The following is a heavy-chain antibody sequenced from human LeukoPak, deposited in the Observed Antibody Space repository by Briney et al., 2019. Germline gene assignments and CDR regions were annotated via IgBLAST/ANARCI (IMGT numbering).Heavy chain of an antibody. Sequence: PSETLSLTCTVSGGSISSSSYYWGWIRQPPGEGLEWIGSIYYSGSTYYNPSLKSRVTISVDTSKNQFSLKLSSVTAADTAVYYCARQVGVAVAGKQFDYWGQGTLVTVSS. CDR2: IYYSGST. CDR3: ARQVGVAVAGKQFDY. J-gene: IGHJ4*02. D-gene: IGHD6-19*01. CDR1: GGSISSSSYY. V-gene: IGHV4-39*01.